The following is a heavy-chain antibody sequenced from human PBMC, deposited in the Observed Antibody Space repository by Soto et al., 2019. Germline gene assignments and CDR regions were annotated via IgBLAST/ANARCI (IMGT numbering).Heavy chain of an antibody. CDR2: ISWNSGSI. V-gene: IGHV3-9*01. CDR3: AKDMPGYCSSTSCFDAFDI. CDR1: GFTFDDYA. D-gene: IGHD2-2*01. Sequence: EVQLVESGGGLVQPGRSLRLSCAASGFTFDDYAMHWVRQAPGKGLEWVSGISWNSGSIGYADSVKGRFTISRDNAKNSLYLQMNSLRAEDTALYYCAKDMPGYCSSTSCFDAFDIWGQGTMVTVSS. J-gene: IGHJ3*02.